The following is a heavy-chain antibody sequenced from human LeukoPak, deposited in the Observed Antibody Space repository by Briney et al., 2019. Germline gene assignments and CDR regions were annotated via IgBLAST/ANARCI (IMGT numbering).Heavy chain of an antibody. CDR2: IIPIFGTA. CDR1: GGTFSSYA. D-gene: IGHD3-16*01. CDR3: ARGRYVWGSKTEFDY. V-gene: IGHV1-69*06. J-gene: IGHJ4*02. Sequence: VASVKVSCKASGGTFSSYAISWVRQAPGQGLEWMGGIIPIFGTANYAQKFQGRVTITADKSTSTAYMELSSLRSEDTAVYYCARGRYVWGSKTEFDYWGQGTLVTVSP.